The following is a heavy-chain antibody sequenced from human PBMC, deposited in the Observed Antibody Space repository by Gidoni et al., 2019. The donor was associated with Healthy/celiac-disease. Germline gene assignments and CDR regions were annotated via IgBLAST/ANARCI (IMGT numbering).Heavy chain of an antibody. CDR2: INHSGST. V-gene: IGHV4-34*01. CDR1: GGSFSGYY. Sequence: QVQLQQWGAGLLKPSETLSLTCAVYGGSFSGYYWSWIRQPPGKGLEWIGEINHSGSTNYNPSLKSRVTISVDTSKNQFSLKLSSVTAADTAVYYCARRVKGVVRIQAKDGKFDYWGQGTLVTVSS. CDR3: ARRVKGVVRIQAKDGKFDY. D-gene: IGHD5-18*01. J-gene: IGHJ4*02.